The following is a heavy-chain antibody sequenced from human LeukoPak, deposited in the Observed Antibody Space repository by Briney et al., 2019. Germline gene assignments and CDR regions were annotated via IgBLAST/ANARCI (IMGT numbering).Heavy chain of an antibody. Sequence: PGGSLRLSCAASGFTFSSYAMSWVRQAPGKGLEWVSAISGSGGSTYYADSVKGRFTISRDNSKNTLYLQMNSLRAEDTAVYYCAKGSYDFWSGYLRMDVWGKGTTVTVSS. V-gene: IGHV3-23*01. CDR2: ISGSGGST. CDR1: GFTFSSYA. CDR3: AKGSYDFWSGYLRMDV. D-gene: IGHD3-3*01. J-gene: IGHJ6*03.